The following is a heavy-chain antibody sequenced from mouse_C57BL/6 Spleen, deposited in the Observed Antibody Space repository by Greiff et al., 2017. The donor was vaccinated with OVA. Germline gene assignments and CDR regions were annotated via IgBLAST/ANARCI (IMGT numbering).Heavy chain of an antibody. Sequence: VQLQQSGPELVKPGASVKISCKASGYTFTDYYMNWVKQSHGKSLEWIGDINPNNGGTSYNQKFKGKATLTVDKSSSTAYMELRSLTSEDSAVYYCARSNWDYWGQGTTLTVSS. D-gene: IGHD4-1*01. CDR2: INPNNGGT. V-gene: IGHV1-26*01. CDR1: GYTFTDYY. CDR3: ARSNWDY. J-gene: IGHJ2*01.